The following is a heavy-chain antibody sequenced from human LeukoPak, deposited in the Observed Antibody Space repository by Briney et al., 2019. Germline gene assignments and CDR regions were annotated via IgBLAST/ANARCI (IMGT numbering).Heavy chain of an antibody. D-gene: IGHD3-3*01. V-gene: IGHV1-2*02. CDR3: ATDKGRFLEWLLLY. Sequence: ASVKFSCKASGYTFSGYYMHWVRQAPGQGLEWMGWINPNSGGTKSAQKFQGRVTMTRDTSISTAYMELSRLRSDDTAVYYCATDKGRFLEWLLLYWGQGTLVTVSS. CDR1: GYTFSGYY. J-gene: IGHJ4*02. CDR2: INPNSGGT.